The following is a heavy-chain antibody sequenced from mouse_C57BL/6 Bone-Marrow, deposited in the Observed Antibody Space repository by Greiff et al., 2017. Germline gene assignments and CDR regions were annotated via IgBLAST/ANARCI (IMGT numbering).Heavy chain of an antibody. CDR2: INPNYGTT. CDR3: ARSYYYGSSLDY. J-gene: IGHJ2*01. V-gene: IGHV1-39*01. D-gene: IGHD1-1*01. Sequence: EVQLQQSGPELVTPGASVKISCTASGYSFTDYNMNWVKQSNGKSLEWIVVINPNYGTTSYNQKFKGKATLTVDQSSSTAYMQLNSLTSEDSAVYYCARSYYYGSSLDYWGQGTTLTVSS. CDR1: GYSFTDYN.